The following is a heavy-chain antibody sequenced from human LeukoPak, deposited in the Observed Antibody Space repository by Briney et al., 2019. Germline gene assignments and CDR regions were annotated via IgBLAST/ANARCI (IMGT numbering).Heavy chain of an antibody. Sequence: GGSLRLSCAASGFTFSSYEMNWVRQAPGKGLEWVSYISSSGSTIYYADSVKGRFTISRDNAKNSLYLQMNSLRAEDTAVYYCAGEGYFDWFFPIYWGQGTLATVSS. CDR3: AGEGYFDWFFPIY. J-gene: IGHJ4*02. CDR1: GFTFSSYE. CDR2: ISSSGSTI. V-gene: IGHV3-48*03. D-gene: IGHD3-9*01.